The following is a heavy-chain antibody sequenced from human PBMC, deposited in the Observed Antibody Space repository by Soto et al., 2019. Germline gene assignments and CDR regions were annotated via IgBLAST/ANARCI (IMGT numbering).Heavy chain of an antibody. Sequence: EVKLLESGGGLVQPGGSLRLSCAASGFTFSSYAMSWVRQAPGKGLEWVSHITASGTTYYVDSVKGRFTISRDSSRNTLYLQMNSLRAEDTALYYCAKCFQVYWNYDAFHILGQGTMVTVSS. J-gene: IGHJ3*02. V-gene: IGHV3-23*01. CDR1: GFTFSSYA. D-gene: IGHD1-7*01. CDR2: ITASGTT. CDR3: AKCFQVYWNYDAFHI.